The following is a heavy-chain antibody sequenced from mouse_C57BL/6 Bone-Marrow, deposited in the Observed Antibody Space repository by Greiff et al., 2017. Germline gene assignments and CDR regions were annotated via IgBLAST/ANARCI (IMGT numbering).Heavy chain of an antibody. CDR3: ARNDGYWYYAMDD. D-gene: IGHD2-3*01. Sequence: VQLQQSDAELVKPGASVKISCKVSGYTFTDHTIHWMKQRPEQGLEWIGYIYPRDGSTKYNEKFKGKATLTADKSSSTAYMQRNSLTSEDSAVYVCARNDGYWYYAMDDWGQGTSVTVSS. CDR2: IYPRDGST. J-gene: IGHJ4*01. V-gene: IGHV1-78*01. CDR1: GYTFTDHT.